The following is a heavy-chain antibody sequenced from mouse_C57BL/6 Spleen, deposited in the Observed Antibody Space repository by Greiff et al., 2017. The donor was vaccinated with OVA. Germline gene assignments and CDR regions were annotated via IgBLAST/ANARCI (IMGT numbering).Heavy chain of an antibody. Sequence: EVKVEESGGGLVKPGGSLKLSCAASGFTFSSYTMSWVRQTPEKRLEWVATISGGGGNTYYPDSVKGRFTISRDNAKNTLYLQMSSLRSEDTALYYCARHDYGNSYAMDYWGQGTSVTVSS. CDR3: ARHDYGNSYAMDY. CDR1: GFTFSSYT. V-gene: IGHV5-9*01. CDR2: ISGGGGNT. D-gene: IGHD2-1*01. J-gene: IGHJ4*01.